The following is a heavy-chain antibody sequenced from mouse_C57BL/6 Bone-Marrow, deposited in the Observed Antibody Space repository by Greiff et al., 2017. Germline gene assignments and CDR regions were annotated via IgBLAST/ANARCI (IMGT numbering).Heavy chain of an antibody. D-gene: IGHD1-3*01. CDR2: IDPETGGT. CDR3: TRGGKAGVI. CDR1: GYTFTDYE. Sequence: QVQLKESGAELVRPGASVTLSCKASGYTFTDYEMHWVKQTPVHGLEWIGAIDPETGGTAYNQKFKGKAILTADKSSSTAYMELRSLTSEDSAVYYCTRGGKAGVIWGQGTSVTVSS. J-gene: IGHJ4*01. V-gene: IGHV1-15*01.